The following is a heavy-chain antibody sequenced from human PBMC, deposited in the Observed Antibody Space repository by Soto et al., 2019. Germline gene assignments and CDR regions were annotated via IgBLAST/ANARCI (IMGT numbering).Heavy chain of an antibody. CDR2: IDPSDSQT. CDR3: ARDTGDGTFDF. V-gene: IGHV5-10-1*01. CDR1: GYSFAGYW. Sequence: GESLKISCKGSGYSFAGYWITWVRQKPGKGLEWMGRIDPSDSQTYYSPSFRGHVTISVTKSITTVFLQWSSLRASDTAMYYCARDTGDGTFDFWGQGTLVTVSS. D-gene: IGHD7-27*01. J-gene: IGHJ4*02.